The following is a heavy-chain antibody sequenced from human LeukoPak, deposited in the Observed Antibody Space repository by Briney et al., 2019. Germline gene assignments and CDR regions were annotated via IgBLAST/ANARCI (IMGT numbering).Heavy chain of an antibody. Sequence: GESLKISCKGSGYTFTNYWIGWVRQMPGKGLEWMGIIYPGDSDTRYSPPFQGQVTFSADKSISTAYLHWSSLKASDTAMYFCARRSVLTQLDAFDVWGQGTTVTVSS. J-gene: IGHJ3*01. V-gene: IGHV5-51*01. CDR3: ARRSVLTQLDAFDV. D-gene: IGHD4/OR15-4a*01. CDR1: GYTFTNYW. CDR2: IYPGDSDT.